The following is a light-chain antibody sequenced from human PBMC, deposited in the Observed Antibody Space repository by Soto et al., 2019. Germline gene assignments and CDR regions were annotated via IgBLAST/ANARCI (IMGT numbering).Light chain of an antibody. CDR2: EVT. CDR1: SSDIGAYNY. J-gene: IGLJ1*01. CDR3: SSHDSRLSGYV. V-gene: IGLV2-8*01. Sequence: QSVLTQPPSASGSPGQSVTISCTGTSSDIGAYNYVSWYQQHPGKVPKLIIHEVTRRPSGVPDRFSASKSGNTASLTVSGLQAEDEADYCCSSHDSRLSGYVFGTGTKVTVL.